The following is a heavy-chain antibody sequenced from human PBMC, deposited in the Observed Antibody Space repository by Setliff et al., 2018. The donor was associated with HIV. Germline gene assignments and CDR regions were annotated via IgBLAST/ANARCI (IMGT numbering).Heavy chain of an antibody. D-gene: IGHD2-2*02. V-gene: IGHV1-46*01. CDR1: GYTFTSYY. CDR2: VYPSDGST. J-gene: IGHJ3*02. Sequence: ASVKVSCKAPGYTFTSYYMHWVRQAPGQGLEWMGMVYPSDGSTSYAQKFQGRVTMTRDTSTSTIYMELNSLTSEDTAVYYCARANTAFDIWGQGTMVTVSS. CDR3: ARANTAFDI.